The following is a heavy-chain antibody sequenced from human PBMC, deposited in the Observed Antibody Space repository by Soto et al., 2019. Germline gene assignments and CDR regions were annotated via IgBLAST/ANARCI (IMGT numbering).Heavy chain of an antibody. CDR1: GFTFTSSA. V-gene: IGHV1-58*02. CDR3: AAVNENNGNYEGFYDY. J-gene: IGHJ4*02. CDR2: IVVGSGNT. Sequence: ASVKVSCKASGFTFTSSAMQWVRQARGQRLEWIGWIVVGSGNTNYAQKFQERVTITRDMSTSTAYMELSSLRSEDTAVYYCAAVNENNGNYEGFYDYWGQGTLVTVSS. D-gene: IGHD1-7*01.